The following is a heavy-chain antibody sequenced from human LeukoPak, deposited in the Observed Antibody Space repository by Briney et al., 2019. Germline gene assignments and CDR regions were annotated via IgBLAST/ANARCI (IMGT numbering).Heavy chain of an antibody. D-gene: IGHD3-22*01. Sequence: PGRSLRLSCVASGFTFSRYGMHWVRQAPGKGLEWVAFISYDGSNKDYADSVKGRFTISRDNSKNTLYLQMNSLRAEDTAVYYCAKRWLEIGSGGYYYEAYFDYWGQGTLVTVSS. J-gene: IGHJ4*02. CDR2: ISYDGSNK. CDR3: AKRWLEIGSGGYYYEAYFDY. V-gene: IGHV3-30*18. CDR1: GFTFSRYG.